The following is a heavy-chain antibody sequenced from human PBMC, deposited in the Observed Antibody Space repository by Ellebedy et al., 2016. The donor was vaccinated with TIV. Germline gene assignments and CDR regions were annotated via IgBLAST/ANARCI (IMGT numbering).Heavy chain of an antibody. V-gene: IGHV3-7*01. CDR3: ARRGSYGDYAVQVNSWFDR. J-gene: IGHJ5*02. D-gene: IGHD4-17*01. Sequence: PGGSLRLSCAASEFSFRSYWMSWVRQAPGKGLEWVANIYQDGSDQYYVDSVKGRFTISRDNANNLLFLQMNSLRVEDTAVYYCARRGSYGDYAVQVNSWFDRWGQGALVTVSS. CDR1: EFSFRSYW. CDR2: IYQDGSDQ.